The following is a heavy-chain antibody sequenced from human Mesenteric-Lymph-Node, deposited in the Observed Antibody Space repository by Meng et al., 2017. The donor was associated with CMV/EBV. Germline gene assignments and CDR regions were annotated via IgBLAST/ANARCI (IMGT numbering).Heavy chain of an antibody. CDR1: GFSFDDYA. V-gene: IGHV3-9*01. CDR2: IDWHGGNI. Sequence: SLKISCEAFGFSFDDYAMHWVRQAPGKGLEWVSGIDWHGGNIAYADSVKGRFTISRDNAKNSLYLQMNSLRAEDTALYYCAKATAESYYYYGMDVWGQGTTVTVSS. J-gene: IGHJ6*02. CDR3: AKATAESYYYYGMDV.